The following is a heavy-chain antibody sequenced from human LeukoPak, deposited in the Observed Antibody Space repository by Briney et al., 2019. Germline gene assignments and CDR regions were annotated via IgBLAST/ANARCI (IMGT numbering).Heavy chain of an antibody. J-gene: IGHJ6*02. V-gene: IGHV3-21*01. CDR1: GFTFTNYA. Sequence: PGGSLRLSCAASGFTFTNYAFNWVRQAPGKGLEWVSSISLSSTYIYYADSVRGRFTISRDNAKNSLYLQMNSLRAEDTAVYYCARDREEGNYGMDVWGQGTTVTVSS. CDR2: ISLSSTYI. D-gene: IGHD3-10*01. CDR3: ARDREEGNYGMDV.